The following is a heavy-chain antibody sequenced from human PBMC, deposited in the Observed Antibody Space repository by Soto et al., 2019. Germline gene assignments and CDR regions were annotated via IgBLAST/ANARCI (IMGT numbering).Heavy chain of an antibody. CDR2: ISGDSGKT. CDR3: ASELWGSGWHLDS. J-gene: IGHJ5*01. Sequence: QVQLVQSGGEVKKPGASVRVSCKASGYIFTTYGISWVRQAPGQGLEGMGWISGDSGKTNYAQKFQDRVTMTTDTDTRTVHLELRSLRSDDTAVYYCASELWGSGWHLDSWGQGTRVTVSS. D-gene: IGHD6-19*01. V-gene: IGHV1-18*01. CDR1: GYIFTTYG.